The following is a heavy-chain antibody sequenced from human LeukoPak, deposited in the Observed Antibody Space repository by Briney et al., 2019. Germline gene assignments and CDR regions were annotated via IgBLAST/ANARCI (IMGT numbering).Heavy chain of an antibody. CDR2: INHSGST. CDR3: ARGRRYYDSSGYDFDY. J-gene: IGHJ4*02. Sequence: PSETLSLTCAVYGGSFSGYYWSWIRQSPGKGLEWIGEINHSGSTNYNPSLKSRVTISVDTSKNQFSLKLSSVTAADTAVYYCARGRRYYDSSGYDFDYWGQGTLVTVSS. V-gene: IGHV4-34*01. D-gene: IGHD3-22*01. CDR1: GGSFSGYY.